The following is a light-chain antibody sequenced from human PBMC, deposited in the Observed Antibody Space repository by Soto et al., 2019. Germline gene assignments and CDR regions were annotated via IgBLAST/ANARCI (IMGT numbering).Light chain of an antibody. CDR1: QSVTTY. CDR2: DAS. Sequence: EIVLTPSPATLSLSLGDRATLSCRASQSVTTYLAWYQQKPGQAPRLLIYDASNRATGIPARFRGSGSGTDFTLTISSLEPEDFAVYYCQQRGNRPPLTFGGGTRLEIK. V-gene: IGKV3-11*01. J-gene: IGKJ5*01. CDR3: QQRGNRPPLT.